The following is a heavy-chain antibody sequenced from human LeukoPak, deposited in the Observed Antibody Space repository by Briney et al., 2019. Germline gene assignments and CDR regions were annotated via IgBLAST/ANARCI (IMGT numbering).Heavy chain of an antibody. V-gene: IGHV4-4*07. J-gene: IGHJ3*02. CDR3: ARAPKKANCSSTSCYIQGDAFDI. CDR2: IYTSGST. D-gene: IGHD2-2*02. CDR1: GGSLSSYY. Sequence: PSETLSLTCTVSGGSLSSYYWSWIRQPAGKGLEWIGRIYTSGSTNYNPSLKRRVTMSVDTSKNQFSLKLSSVTAADTAVYYCARAPKKANCSSTSCYIQGDAFDIWGQGTMVTVSS.